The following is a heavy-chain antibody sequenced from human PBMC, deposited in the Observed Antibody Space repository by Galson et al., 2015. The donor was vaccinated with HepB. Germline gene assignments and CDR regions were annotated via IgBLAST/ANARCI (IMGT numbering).Heavy chain of an antibody. J-gene: IGHJ6*01. CDR3: ARGRGYYDRSDSSSPVGYYVMDV. V-gene: IGHV1-2*06. Sequence: SVKVSCKASGYTFTGCHLHWVRQAPGQGLEWLGRINPNSGGTNSAQNFQGRVTLTRDKSSTTAYLELKRLRYDDTAVYYCARGRGYYDRSDSSSPVGYYVMDVWGQGTTVTVSS. CDR1: GYTFTGCH. D-gene: IGHD3-22*01. CDR2: INPNSGGT.